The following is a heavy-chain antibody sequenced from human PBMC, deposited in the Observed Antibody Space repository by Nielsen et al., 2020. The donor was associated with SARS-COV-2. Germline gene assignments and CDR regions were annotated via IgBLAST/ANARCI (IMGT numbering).Heavy chain of an antibody. J-gene: IGHJ3*02. CDR2: IYHSGST. Sequence: SETLSLTCAVSGGSISSGGYSWSWIRQPPGKGLEWIGYIYHSGSTYYNPSVKSRVTISVDRSKNQFSLKLSSVTAADTAVYYCARADYYGSGSYPKAFDIWGQGTMVTVSS. CDR1: GGSISSGGYS. V-gene: IGHV4-30-2*01. D-gene: IGHD3-10*01. CDR3: ARADYYGSGSYPKAFDI.